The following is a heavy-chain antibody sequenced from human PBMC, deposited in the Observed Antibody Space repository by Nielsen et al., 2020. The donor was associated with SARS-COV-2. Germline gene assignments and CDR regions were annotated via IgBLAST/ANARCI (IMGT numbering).Heavy chain of an antibody. J-gene: IGHJ6*02. V-gene: IGHV3-23*01. CDR1: GFTFDNYA. Sequence: GESLKISCAASGFTFDNYAMTWVRQAPGKGLEWVSVIKRSGGSTYYADSVKGRFTISRDNSRNTLYPQMNSLRVEDTAVYYCVKWVELDFGYYYYGMDVWGQGTTVTVSS. CDR3: VKWVELDFGYYYYGMDV. CDR2: IKRSGGST. D-gene: IGHD1-26*01.